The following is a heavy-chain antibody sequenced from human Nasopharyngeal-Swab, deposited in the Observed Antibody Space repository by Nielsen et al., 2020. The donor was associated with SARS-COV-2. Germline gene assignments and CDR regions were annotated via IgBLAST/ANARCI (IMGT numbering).Heavy chain of an antibody. CDR1: GYTFTSYY. CDR3: ARGGGLTIFGVVTTYYFDY. Sequence: ASVKVSCKASGYTFTSYYMHWVRQAPGQGLEWMGIIYPSGGSKSYAQKFQGRVTMNRDTSTSTVYMELSSLRSEDTAVYYCARGGGLTIFGVVTTYYFDYWGQGTLVTVSS. D-gene: IGHD3-3*01. J-gene: IGHJ4*02. CDR2: IYPSGGSK. V-gene: IGHV1-46*01.